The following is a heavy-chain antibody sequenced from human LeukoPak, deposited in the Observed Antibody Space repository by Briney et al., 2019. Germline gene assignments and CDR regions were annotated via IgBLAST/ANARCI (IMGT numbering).Heavy chain of an antibody. Sequence: GGSLRLSCAASGITLSDYWMTWDRQAPGKGLEWVANIKVDGSEKHYVDSVKGRFTISRDNAKNSLYLQMNSLRAEDTAVYYCAREIPGGAIHLDHWGQGTRVTVSS. CDR2: IKVDGSEK. CDR3: AREIPGGAIHLDH. J-gene: IGHJ4*02. CDR1: GITLSDYW. D-gene: IGHD3-16*01. V-gene: IGHV3-7*01.